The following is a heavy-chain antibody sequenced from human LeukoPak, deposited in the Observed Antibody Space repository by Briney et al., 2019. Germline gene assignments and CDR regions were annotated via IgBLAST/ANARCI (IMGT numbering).Heavy chain of an antibody. D-gene: IGHD5-18*01. Sequence: PSETLSLTCTVSGGSISSGSYYWSWIRQPAGKGLEWIGRIYTSGSTNYNPSLKSRVTISVDTSKNQFSLKLSSVTAADTAVYYCARGRYSYGYDVDNNWFDPWGQGTLVTVSS. CDR3: ARGRYSYGYDVDNNWFDP. CDR2: IYTSGST. V-gene: IGHV4-61*02. CDR1: GGSISSGSYY. J-gene: IGHJ5*02.